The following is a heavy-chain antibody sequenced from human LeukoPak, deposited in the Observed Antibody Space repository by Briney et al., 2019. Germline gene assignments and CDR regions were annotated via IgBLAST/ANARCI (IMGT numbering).Heavy chain of an antibody. CDR1: GGTFSSYA. CDR2: IIPIFGTA. Sequence: SVKVSCKASGGTFSSYAISWVRQAPGQGREWMGGIIPIFGTANYAQKFQGRVTITADESTSTAYMELSSLRSVDTAVYYCARGRRVTIFGVVTPFDYWGQGTLVTVSS. V-gene: IGHV1-69*13. D-gene: IGHD3-3*01. J-gene: IGHJ4*02. CDR3: ARGRRVTIFGVVTPFDY.